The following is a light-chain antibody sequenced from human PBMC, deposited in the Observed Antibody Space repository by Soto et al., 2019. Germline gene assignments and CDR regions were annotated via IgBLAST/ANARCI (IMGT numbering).Light chain of an antibody. CDR3: LLSYNGPYV. CDR2: DTT. V-gene: IGLV7-46*01. J-gene: IGLJ1*01. CDR1: TGAVTNGHY. Sequence: QAVVTQEPSLTVSPGGTVTLTCGSSTGAVTNGHYPYWFQQKPGQAPRTLIYDTTNRHSWTPARFSGSLLGGKAALTLSGAQAEAEAEYYCLLSYNGPYVFGTGTKVTVL.